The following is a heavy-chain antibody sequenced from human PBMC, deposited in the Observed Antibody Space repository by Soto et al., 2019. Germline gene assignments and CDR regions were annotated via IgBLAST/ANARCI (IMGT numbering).Heavy chain of an antibody. D-gene: IGHD6-13*01. Sequence: PXETLSLTCAVSGCSISSGGYSWNWIRQPPGKGLEWVGYIYHSGSTYYNPTLKSRVTISVDRSKNQFSLKLISVTAADTAVYYCARAEQQFIPHAFDIWGQGTMVTVSS. J-gene: IGHJ3*02. CDR2: IYHSGST. V-gene: IGHV4-30-2*01. CDR3: ARAEQQFIPHAFDI. CDR1: GCSISSGGYS.